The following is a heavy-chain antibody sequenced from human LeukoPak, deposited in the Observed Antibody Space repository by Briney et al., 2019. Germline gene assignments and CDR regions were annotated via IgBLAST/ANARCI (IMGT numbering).Heavy chain of an antibody. CDR1: GFTFSNYG. Sequence: GGSLRLSCAASGFTFSNYGMHWVRQAPGKGLEWVAVIWYDGSNKYYADSVKGRITISRDNSKNTLYLQMNGLRAEDTAVYYCAGNYGPYYFDYWGQGTLVTVSS. CDR2: IWYDGSNK. CDR3: AGNYGPYYFDY. D-gene: IGHD3-10*01. J-gene: IGHJ4*02. V-gene: IGHV3-33*01.